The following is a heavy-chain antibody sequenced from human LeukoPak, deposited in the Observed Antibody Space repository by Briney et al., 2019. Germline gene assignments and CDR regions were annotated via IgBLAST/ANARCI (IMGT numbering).Heavy chain of an antibody. D-gene: IGHD6-19*01. Sequence: ASVKVSCKASGYTFIHYDINWVRQATGQGLEWMGWMNPNSGNTGYAQKFQGRVTMTRNTSISTAYMELSRLRSDDAAVYYCARDFDAGIAVAAWGQGTLVTVSS. CDR1: GYTFIHYD. CDR3: ARDFDAGIAVAA. J-gene: IGHJ5*02. V-gene: IGHV1-8*01. CDR2: MNPNSGNT.